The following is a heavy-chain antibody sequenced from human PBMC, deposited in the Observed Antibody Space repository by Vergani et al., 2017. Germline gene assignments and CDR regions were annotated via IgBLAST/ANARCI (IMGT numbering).Heavy chain of an antibody. CDR2: ISWNSGSI. V-gene: IGHV3-9*01. D-gene: IGHD3-9*01. CDR3: AKASDILTGYYDY. CDR1: GFTFDDYA. J-gene: IGHJ4*02. Sequence: EMQLVESGGGLVQPGRSLRLSCAASGFTFDDYAMHWVRQAPGKGLEWVSGISWNSGSIGYADSVKGRFTISRDNAKNSLYLQMNSLRAEDTALYYCAKASDILTGYYDYWGQGTLVTVSS.